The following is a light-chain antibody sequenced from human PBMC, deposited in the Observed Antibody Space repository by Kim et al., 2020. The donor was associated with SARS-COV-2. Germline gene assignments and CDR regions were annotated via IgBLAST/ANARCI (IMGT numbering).Light chain of an antibody. Sequence: DIQMTQSPSSLSTSVGERVTLTCRASQNIGYYLNWYQQIPGKAPKLLIYAASSLQSGVPSRFSGSGSGTEFTLTIISPQPEDSATYYCRQSYTTPPYTFGQRTKLEI. CDR3: RQSYTTPPYT. CDR2: AAS. CDR1: QNIGYY. J-gene: IGKJ2*01. V-gene: IGKV1-39*01.